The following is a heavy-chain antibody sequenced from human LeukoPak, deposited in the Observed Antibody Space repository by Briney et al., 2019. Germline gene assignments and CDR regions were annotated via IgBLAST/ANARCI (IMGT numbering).Heavy chain of an antibody. D-gene: IGHD6-13*01. CDR3: ARGPGYSSSDGAFDI. CDR2: IYYSGST. V-gene: IGHV4-39*07. Sequence: SETLSLTCTVSGGSISSSGYYWGWIRQPPGKGLEWIGNIYYSGSTYYNPSLKSRVTISVDASKNQFSLKLSSVTAADTAVYYCARGPGYSSSDGAFDIWGQGTMVTVSS. CDR1: GGSISSSGYY. J-gene: IGHJ3*02.